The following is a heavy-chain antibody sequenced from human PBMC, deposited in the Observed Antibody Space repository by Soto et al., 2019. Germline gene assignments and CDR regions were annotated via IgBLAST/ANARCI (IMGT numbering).Heavy chain of an antibody. CDR1: GFTFSTYW. CDR2: INSDGSTT. J-gene: IGHJ6*02. CDR3: ARDAYYAMGV. V-gene: IGHV3-74*01. Sequence: EVQLVESGGGLVQPVGSLRLSCAASGFTFSTYWMHWVRQAPGKGLVWVSRINSDGSTTNYADSVKGRFTISRDNAKNTLYLQMISLRAEDTAVYYCARDAYYAMGVWGQGTTVTVSS.